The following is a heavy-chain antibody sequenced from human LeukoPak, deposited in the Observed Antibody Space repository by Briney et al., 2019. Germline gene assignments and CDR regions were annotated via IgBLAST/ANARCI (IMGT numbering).Heavy chain of an antibody. CDR2: ISSSSSTI. CDR3: ARTLVRGVQDFDY. D-gene: IGHD3-10*01. J-gene: IGHJ4*02. V-gene: IGHV3-11*04. CDR1: GGSFSDYY. Sequence: LSLTCAVYGGSFSDYYWTWIRQPPGKGLEWVSYISSSSSTIYYADSVKGRFTISRDNAKNSLYLQMNSLRAEDTAVYYCARTLVRGVQDFDYWGQGTLVTVSS.